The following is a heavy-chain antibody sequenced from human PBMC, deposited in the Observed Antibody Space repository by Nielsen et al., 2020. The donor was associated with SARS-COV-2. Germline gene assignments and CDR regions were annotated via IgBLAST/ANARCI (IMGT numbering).Heavy chain of an antibody. Sequence: SETLSLTCAVSGGSISSSNWWSWVRQPPGKGLEWIGEIYHSGSTNYNPSLKSRVTISVDKSKNQFSLKLSSVTAADTAMYYCASLDFIAVAGTGGAFDIWGQGTMVTVSS. D-gene: IGHD6-19*01. CDR1: GGSISSSNW. CDR3: ASLDFIAVAGTGGAFDI. V-gene: IGHV4-4*02. J-gene: IGHJ3*02. CDR2: IYHSGST.